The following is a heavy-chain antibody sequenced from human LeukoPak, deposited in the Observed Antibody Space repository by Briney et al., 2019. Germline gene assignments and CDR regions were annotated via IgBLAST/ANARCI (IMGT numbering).Heavy chain of an antibody. Sequence: GGSLRLSCAASGFTFSSYSMNWVRQAPGKGLEWVSSISSSSSYIYYADSVKGRFTISRDNAKNSLYLQMNSLRAEDTAVYYCAGDRTGTYYYGMDVWGRGTTVTVSS. CDR3: AGDRTGTYYYGMDV. V-gene: IGHV3-21*01. CDR2: ISSSSSYI. D-gene: IGHD1-1*01. CDR1: GFTFSSYS. J-gene: IGHJ6*02.